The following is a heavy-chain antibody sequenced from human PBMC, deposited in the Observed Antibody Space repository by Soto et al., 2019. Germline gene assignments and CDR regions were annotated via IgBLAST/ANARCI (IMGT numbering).Heavy chain of an antibody. J-gene: IGHJ6*02. D-gene: IGHD3-22*01. CDR1: GESLSGSY. V-gene: IGHV4-34*01. Sequence: QVQLQQWGPGLLKPSETLSLTCAVNGESLSGSYWSWIRQSPGKGLEWIGEIYHSGSTNYNPSLESRVIISVDTSKNQFSLKLSSVTAADTAIYYCARDTIYESSGRRFHSYYGMDVWGQGTTVTVSS. CDR2: IYHSGST. CDR3: ARDTIYESSGRRFHSYYGMDV.